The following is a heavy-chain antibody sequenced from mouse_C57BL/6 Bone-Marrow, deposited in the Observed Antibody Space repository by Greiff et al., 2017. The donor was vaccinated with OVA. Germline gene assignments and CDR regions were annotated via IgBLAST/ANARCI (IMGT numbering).Heavy chain of an antibody. D-gene: IGHD1-1*01. CDR3: ARNPYGSPYAMDY. V-gene: IGHV1-64*01. CDR1: GYTFTSYW. Sequence: QVQLQQPGAELVKPGASVKLSCKASGYTFTSYWMHWVKQRPGQGLEWIGMIHPNSGSTNYNEKFKSKATLTVDKSSSTAYMQLSSLTSEDSAVYYCARNPYGSPYAMDYWGQGTSVTVSS. CDR2: IHPNSGST. J-gene: IGHJ4*01.